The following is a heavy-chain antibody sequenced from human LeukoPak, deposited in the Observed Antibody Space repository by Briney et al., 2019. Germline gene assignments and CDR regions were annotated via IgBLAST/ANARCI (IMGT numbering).Heavy chain of an antibody. D-gene: IGHD3-3*01. CDR3: ASGYDFWSGYPPAQYSMDV. CDR2: ISYDGSNK. V-gene: IGHV3-30-3*01. CDR1: GFTFSSYA. J-gene: IGHJ6*02. Sequence: GGSLGLSCAASGFTFSSYAMHWVRQAPGKGLEWVAVISYDGSNKYYADSVKGRFSISRDNSKNTLYLQMSSLRTDDTAVYYCASGYDFWSGYPPAQYSMDVWGQGTTVTVSS.